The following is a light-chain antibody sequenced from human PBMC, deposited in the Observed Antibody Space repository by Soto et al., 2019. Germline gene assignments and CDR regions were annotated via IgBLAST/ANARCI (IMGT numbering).Light chain of an antibody. CDR2: GAS. J-gene: IGKJ4*01. CDR1: QSISNN. V-gene: IGKV3D-15*01. CDR3: QQFSSYPLT. Sequence: EKVMSQSPATLSVSPGERATLSCRASQSISNNLAWYQHKPGQAPRVLIYGASTRATGIPDRFSGGGSGTDFTLTISRLEPEDFAVYYCQQFSSYPLTFGGGTKVDI.